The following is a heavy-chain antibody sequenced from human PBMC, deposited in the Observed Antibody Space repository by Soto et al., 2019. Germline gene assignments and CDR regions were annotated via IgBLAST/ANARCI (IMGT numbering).Heavy chain of an antibody. CDR3: ATYYYDSSGYYSFDY. J-gene: IGHJ4*02. D-gene: IGHD3-22*01. Sequence: SETLSLTCTVSGGSISSYYWSWIRQPPGKGLEWIGYIYYSGSTNYNPSLKSRVTISVDTSKNQFSLKLSSVTAADTAVYYCATYYYDSSGYYSFDYWGQGTLVTVSS. CDR1: GGSISSYY. CDR2: IYYSGST. V-gene: IGHV4-59*01.